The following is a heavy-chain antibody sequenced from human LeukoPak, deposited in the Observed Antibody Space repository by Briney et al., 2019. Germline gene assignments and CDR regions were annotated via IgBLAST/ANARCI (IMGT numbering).Heavy chain of an antibody. J-gene: IGHJ4*02. Sequence: SETLSLTCAVSGGSISSGGYSWSWIRQPPGKGLEWIGYISHSGSTYYNPSLKSRVTLSVDRSKNQFSLKLSSVTAADTAVYYCASKEASGSEPFDYWGQGTLVTVSS. V-gene: IGHV4-30-2*01. CDR3: ASKEASGSEPFDY. D-gene: IGHD3-10*01. CDR2: ISHSGST. CDR1: GGSISSGGYS.